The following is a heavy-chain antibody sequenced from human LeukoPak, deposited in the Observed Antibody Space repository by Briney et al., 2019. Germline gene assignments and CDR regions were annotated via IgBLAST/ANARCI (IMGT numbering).Heavy chain of an antibody. CDR3: ARGPGLNGDYFDY. D-gene: IGHD4-17*01. V-gene: IGHV3-48*03. CDR2: ISSSGSTI. Sequence: GGPLRLSCAASGFTFSSYEMNWVRQAPGKGLEWASYISSSGSTIYYADSVKGRFTISRDNAKNSLYLQMNSLRAEDTAVYYCARGPGLNGDYFDYWGQGTLVTVSS. CDR1: GFTFSSYE. J-gene: IGHJ4*02.